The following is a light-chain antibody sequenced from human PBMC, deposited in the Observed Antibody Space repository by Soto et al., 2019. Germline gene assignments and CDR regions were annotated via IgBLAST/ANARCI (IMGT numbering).Light chain of an antibody. CDR3: QQYGSSPPNT. J-gene: IGKJ2*01. V-gene: IGKV3-20*01. CDR2: GAS. CDR1: QSVSSSY. Sequence: EIGLPQSPGTLSLSPGERATLSCRACQSVSSSYLAWYQPKPGQAPRLLIYGASSRATGIPDRFSGSGSGTDFTLTISRLEPEDFGVYYCQQYGSSPPNTFGQGTKLEIK.